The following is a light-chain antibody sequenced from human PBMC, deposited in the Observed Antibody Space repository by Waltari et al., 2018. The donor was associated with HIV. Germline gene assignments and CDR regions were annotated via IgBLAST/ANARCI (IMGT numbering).Light chain of an antibody. J-gene: IGLJ3*02. CDR2: KDS. CDR1: NIGTKD. Sequence: YELTQPLSVSVALGLTAKITCGGNNIGTKDVHWYQKRPGQAPVVVMFKDSNRPSGSPERFSGSKSRNTAALTISGVQVEDESDYFCQVWDNNVGFGGGTKLTVL. CDR3: QVWDNNVG. V-gene: IGLV3-9*01.